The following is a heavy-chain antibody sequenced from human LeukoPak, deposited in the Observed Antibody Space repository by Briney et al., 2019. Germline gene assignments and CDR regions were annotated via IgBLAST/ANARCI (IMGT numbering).Heavy chain of an antibody. CDR2: VFYSGSA. Sequence: SETLSLTCSVYGGSIRSSDYYWGWIRQPPGKGLEWIGSVFYSGSAHCNPSLKSRVTISADTSRNQFSLELSSVTAADTAVYCCARHVDGYSFGLPRYYFDFWGQGILVTVSS. D-gene: IGHD5-18*01. V-gene: IGHV4-39*01. CDR3: ARHVDGYSFGLPRYYFDF. J-gene: IGHJ4*02. CDR1: GGSIRSSDYY.